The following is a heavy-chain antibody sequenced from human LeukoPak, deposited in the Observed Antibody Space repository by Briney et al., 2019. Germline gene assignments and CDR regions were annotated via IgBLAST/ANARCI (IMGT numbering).Heavy chain of an antibody. V-gene: IGHV4-39*01. CDR3: ARHRNFLGYSYFDY. Sequence: PSETLSLTCTVSGGSISSSSYYWGWIRQPPGKGLEWIGGIYYSGSTYYNPSLKSRVTISVDTSKNQFSLKLSSVTAADTAVYYCARHRNFLGYSYFDYWGQGTPVTVSS. J-gene: IGHJ4*02. CDR2: IYYSGST. CDR1: GGSISSSSYY. D-gene: IGHD2-15*01.